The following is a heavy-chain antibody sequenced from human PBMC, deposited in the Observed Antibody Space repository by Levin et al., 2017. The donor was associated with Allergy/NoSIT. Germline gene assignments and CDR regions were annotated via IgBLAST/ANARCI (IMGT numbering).Heavy chain of an antibody. CDR2: IKQDGSEK. J-gene: IGHJ5*02. Sequence: PGGSLRLSCAASGFTLSSYWMSWVRQAPGKGLEWVANIKQDGSEKYYVDSVKGRFTISRDNAKNSLYLQMNSLRAEDTAVYYCARVRGYSFGYWWFDPWGQGTLVTVSS. CDR3: ARVRGYSFGYWWFDP. CDR1: GFTLSSYW. V-gene: IGHV3-7*01. D-gene: IGHD5-18*01.